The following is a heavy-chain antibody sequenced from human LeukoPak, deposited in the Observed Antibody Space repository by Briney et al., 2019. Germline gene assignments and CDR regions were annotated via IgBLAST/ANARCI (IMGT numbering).Heavy chain of an antibody. D-gene: IGHD5-18*01. J-gene: IGHJ5*02. CDR3: ARDREIQLPHNWFDP. CDR2: ISGSGGST. Sequence: GGTLRLSCAASGFTFSSYGMSWVRQAPGKGLEWVSAISGSGGSTYYADSVKGRFTISRDNAKNSLFLQMTSLRAEDTAVYFCARDREIQLPHNWFDPWGQGTLVTVSS. CDR1: GFTFSSYG. V-gene: IGHV3-23*01.